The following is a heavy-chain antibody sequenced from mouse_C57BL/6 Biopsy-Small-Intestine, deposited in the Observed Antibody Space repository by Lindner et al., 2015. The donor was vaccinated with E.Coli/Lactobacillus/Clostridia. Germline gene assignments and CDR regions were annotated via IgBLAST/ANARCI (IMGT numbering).Heavy chain of an antibody. CDR2: ISSGSSTF. V-gene: IGHV5-17*01. CDR3: ARPLYFYGAWFAY. Sequence: VQLQESGGGLVKPGGSLKLSCAASGFTFSDYGMHWVRQAPEKGPEWVAYISSGSSTFYYADTVKGRFTISRDNARNTLFLQMTSLRSEDTAIYYCARPLYFYGAWFAYWGQGTLVTVSA. D-gene: IGHD1-1*01. CDR1: GFTFSDYG. J-gene: IGHJ3*01.